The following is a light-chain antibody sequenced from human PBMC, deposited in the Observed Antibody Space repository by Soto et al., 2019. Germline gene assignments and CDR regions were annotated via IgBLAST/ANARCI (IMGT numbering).Light chain of an antibody. J-gene: IGKJ1*01. CDR2: GAS. Sequence: IVLTQSPGTLSLSPGERATLSCRASQSIYSNYLAWYQQKPGQAPRLLIYGASSRATGIPDRFSGSGSGTDFTLTISRLEPEDFAVYYCQHYVNLPRTCGQGTKVEVK. CDR1: QSIYSNY. CDR3: QHYVNLPRT. V-gene: IGKV3-20*01.